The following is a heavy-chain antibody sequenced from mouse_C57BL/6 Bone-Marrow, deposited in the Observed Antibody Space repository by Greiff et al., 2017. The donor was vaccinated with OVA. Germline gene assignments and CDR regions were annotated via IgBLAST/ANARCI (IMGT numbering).Heavy chain of an antibody. J-gene: IGHJ1*03. V-gene: IGHV1-81*01. D-gene: IGHD1-1*02. CDR1: GYTFTSYG. CDR3: ARRGDDGGTLGYFDV. CDR2: IYPRSGNT. Sequence: VKLQESGAELARPGASVKLSCKASGYTFTSYGISWVKQRTGQGLEWIGEIYPRSGNTYYNEKFKGKATLTADKSSSTAYMELRSLTSEDSAVYFCARRGDDGGTLGYFDVWGTGTTVTVSS.